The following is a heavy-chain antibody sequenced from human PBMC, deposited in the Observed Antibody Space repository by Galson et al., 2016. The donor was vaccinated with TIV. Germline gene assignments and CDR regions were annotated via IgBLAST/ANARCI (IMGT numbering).Heavy chain of an antibody. D-gene: IGHD3/OR15-3a*01. CDR2: ISEDGTVK. Sequence: SLRLSCAASGFPFENYAMHWVRQAPGKGPDFVASISEDGTVKYYVDSVKGRFTISRDNAKNSLFLQMNSLGVEDTAVYYCVRGDFWGQGTLVTVSS. CDR1: GFPFENYA. V-gene: IGHV3-7*01. CDR3: VRGDF. J-gene: IGHJ4*02.